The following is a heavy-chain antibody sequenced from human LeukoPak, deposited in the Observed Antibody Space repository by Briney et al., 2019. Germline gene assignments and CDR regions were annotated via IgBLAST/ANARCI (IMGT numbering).Heavy chain of an antibody. CDR3: ARRNIAAFDAFDI. CDR1: AFSFSDYW. Sequence: GGPLRLSCAASAFSFSDYWMTWVRQAPGKGLHWVAHIKEDGSEEYYVDSVKGRFTISRDNAKTSLYLQMNSLRAEDTAVYYCARRNIAAFDAFDIWGQGTMVTVSS. CDR2: IKEDGSEE. V-gene: IGHV3-7*04. D-gene: IGHD6-6*01. J-gene: IGHJ3*02.